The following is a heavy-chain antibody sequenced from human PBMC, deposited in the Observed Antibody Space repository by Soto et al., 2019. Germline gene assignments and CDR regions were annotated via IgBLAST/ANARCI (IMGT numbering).Heavy chain of an antibody. D-gene: IGHD6-13*01. CDR1: GYTFTSYD. Sequence: QVQLVQSGAEVKKPGASVKVSCKASGYTFTSYDINWVRQATGQGLEWMGWMNPNSGNTGYAQKFQGRVTMTRNTSISTAYMELSSLRSEDTAVYYCARRRVIAAAGIDRAGVDYWGQGTLVTVSS. J-gene: IGHJ4*02. CDR2: MNPNSGNT. CDR3: ARRRVIAAAGIDRAGVDY. V-gene: IGHV1-8*01.